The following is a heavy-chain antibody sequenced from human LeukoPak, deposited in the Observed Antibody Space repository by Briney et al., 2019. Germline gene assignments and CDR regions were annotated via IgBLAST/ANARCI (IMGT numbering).Heavy chain of an antibody. CDR3: AVVEILAGGGGFDY. V-gene: IGHV3-48*04. D-gene: IGHD5-24*01. J-gene: IGHJ4*02. Sequence: GGSLRLSCAASGFTFSSYSMNWVRQAPGKGLEWVSYISSSSSTIYYADSVKGRFTISRDNAKNSLYLQMNSLRAEDTAVYYCAVVEILAGGGGFDYWGQGTPVTVSS. CDR1: GFTFSSYS. CDR2: ISSSSSTI.